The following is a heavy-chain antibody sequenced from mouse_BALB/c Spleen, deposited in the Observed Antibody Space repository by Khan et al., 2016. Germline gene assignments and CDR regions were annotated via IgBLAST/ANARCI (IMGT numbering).Heavy chain of an antibody. V-gene: IGHV3-1*02. J-gene: IGHJ2*01. D-gene: IGHD3-1*01. CDR2: IHYSGST. Sequence: VQLKQSGPDLVKPPQSLSLTCTVTGYSIPSHYSWHWIRHFPGNKLEWMGYIHYSGSTNYNPSLKSRISITRDTSKNQFFLQLNSVTTEDTATYYCATSTSGYWYYFDYWGQGTTLTVSS. CDR1: GYSIPSHYS. CDR3: ATSTSGYWYYFDY.